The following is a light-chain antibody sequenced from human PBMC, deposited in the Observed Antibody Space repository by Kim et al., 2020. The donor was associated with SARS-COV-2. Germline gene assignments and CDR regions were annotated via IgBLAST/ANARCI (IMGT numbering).Light chain of an antibody. CDR1: QSISSY. CDR2: AAS. J-gene: IGKJ2*01. Sequence: SASVGDRVTITCRASQSISSYLHWYQQKPGKAPKLLIYAASSLQSGVPSRFSGSGSGTDFTLTFSSLQPEDFATYYCQQCYSTPRTFGQGTKLEI. CDR3: QQCYSTPRT. V-gene: IGKV1-39*01.